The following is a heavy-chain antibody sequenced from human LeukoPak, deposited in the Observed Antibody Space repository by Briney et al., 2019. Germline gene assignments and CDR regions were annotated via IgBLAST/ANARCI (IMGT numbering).Heavy chain of an antibody. D-gene: IGHD4/OR15-4a*01. J-gene: IGHJ4*02. CDR3: AREEYDYALGACDY. Sequence: GGSLRLSCAASGFTFSSYAMHWVRQAPGKRLEWVAVMSFDGSQIYYADFVKGRFTISRDNSKSTLYLQMNSLRTEDTAVYYCAREEYDYALGACDYWGQGTLVTVSS. CDR1: GFTFSSYA. CDR2: MSFDGSQI. V-gene: IGHV3-30*04.